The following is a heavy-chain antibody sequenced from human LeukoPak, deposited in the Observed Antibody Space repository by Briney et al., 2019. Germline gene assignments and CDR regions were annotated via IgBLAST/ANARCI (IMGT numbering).Heavy chain of an antibody. CDR3: ARDVSSSWTYYYYYMDV. J-gene: IGHJ6*03. V-gene: IGHV3-66*01. CDR1: EFSVGSNY. CDR2: IYSGGST. Sequence: GGSLRLSCAASEFSVGSNYMTWVRQAPGKGLEWVSLIYSGGSTYYADSVKGRFTISRDNSKNTLYLQMNSLRAEDTAVYYCARDVSSSWTYYYYYMDVWGKGTTVTVSS. D-gene: IGHD6-6*01.